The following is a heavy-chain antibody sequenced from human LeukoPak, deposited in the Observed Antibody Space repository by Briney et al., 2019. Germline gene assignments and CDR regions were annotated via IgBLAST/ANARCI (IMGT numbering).Heavy chain of an antibody. CDR1: TYSISSGYY. CDR3: ARVYSTGWRFFDY. D-gene: IGHD6-19*01. CDR2: IYHSGST. J-gene: IGHJ4*02. V-gene: IGHV4-38-2*01. Sequence: PSETLSLTCAVSTYSISSGYYWGWIRQPPGKGLEWIGSIYHSGSTYYNPSLKSRVTLSVDTSKNQFSLKLSSVTAADTAVYYCARVYSTGWRFFDYWGQGTLVTVSS.